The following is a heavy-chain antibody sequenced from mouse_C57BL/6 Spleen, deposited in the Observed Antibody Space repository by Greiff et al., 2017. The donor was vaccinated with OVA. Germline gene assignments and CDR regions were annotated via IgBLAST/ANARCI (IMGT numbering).Heavy chain of an antibody. CDR2: FHPYNDDT. CDR1: GYTFTTYP. D-gene: IGHD2-12*01. V-gene: IGHV1-47*01. Sequence: QVQLQQSGAELVKPGASVKMSCKATGYTFTTYPIEWMKQNHGKSLEWIGNFHPYNDDTKYNEKFKGNATLTVEKSSSTVYLELRRLTSDDSAVYYCARTGGDDRYDAMEYWGQGTSVTVSS. CDR3: ARTGGDDRYDAMEY. J-gene: IGHJ4*01.